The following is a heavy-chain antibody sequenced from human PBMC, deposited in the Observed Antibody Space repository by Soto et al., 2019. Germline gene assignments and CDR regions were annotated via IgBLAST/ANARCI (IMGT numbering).Heavy chain of an antibody. CDR1: GASMYDYY. CDR3: ARSGHIFAGVV. Sequence: WETLSLTCTVSGASMYDYYGSWIRQSPGKGLEHIGYLHYSGSDNYNPSLKSRVTISMDKSKNQFSLKLRSVTAADTAIYYCARSGHIFAGVVWGQGILVTVSS. V-gene: IGHV4-59*12. J-gene: IGHJ4*02. CDR2: LHYSGSD. D-gene: IGHD3-16*01.